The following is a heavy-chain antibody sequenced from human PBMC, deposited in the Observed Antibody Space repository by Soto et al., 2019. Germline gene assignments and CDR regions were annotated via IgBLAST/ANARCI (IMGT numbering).Heavy chain of an antibody. V-gene: IGHV4-61*01. Sequence: PSETLSLTCTVSGGSVSSGSYYWSWIRQPPGKGLEWIGYIYYNGSTNYNPSLKSRVTMSVDTSKNQFSLKLISVTAADTAKYFCAREGNLGRWLQPLDFWGQGTLVTVSS. CDR1: GGSVSSGSYY. CDR2: IYYNGST. J-gene: IGHJ4*02. D-gene: IGHD5-12*01. CDR3: AREGNLGRWLQPLDF.